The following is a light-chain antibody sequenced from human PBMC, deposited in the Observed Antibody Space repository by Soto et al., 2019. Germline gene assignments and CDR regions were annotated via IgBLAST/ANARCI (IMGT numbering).Light chain of an antibody. J-gene: IGKJ2*01. V-gene: IGKV3-20*01. CDR1: QSVSSSY. CDR3: QQYGSSPYT. Sequence: EIVLTQSPGTLSLSPGERATLSCRASQSVSSSYLAWYQQTPGQAPRLLIYGASSRATGIPDRFSGSGSGTDSTLTISRLEPEDFAVYYCQQYGSSPYTFGQGTKLEIK. CDR2: GAS.